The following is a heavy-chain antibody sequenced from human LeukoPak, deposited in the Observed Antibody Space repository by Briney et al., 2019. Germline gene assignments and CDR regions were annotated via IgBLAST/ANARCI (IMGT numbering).Heavy chain of an antibody. CDR3: AKDLVRIAAAGTPDDY. D-gene: IGHD6-13*01. V-gene: IGHV3-23*01. CDR1: GFTFSSYA. CDR2: ISGSGGST. J-gene: IGHJ4*02. Sequence: GGSLRLSCAASGFTFSSYAMSWVRQAPGKGLEWVSAISGSGGSTYYADSVKGRFTISRDNSKNTLYLQMNSLRAEDTAVYYCAKDLVRIAAAGTPDDYWGQGTLVTVSS.